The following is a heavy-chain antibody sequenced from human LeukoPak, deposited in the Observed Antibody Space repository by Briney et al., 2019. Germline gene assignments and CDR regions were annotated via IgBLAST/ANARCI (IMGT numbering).Heavy chain of an antibody. CDR2: INHSGST. Sequence: SETLSLTCAVYGGSFSGYYWSWIRQPPGKGLEWIGEINHSGSTNYNPSLKSRVTISVDTSKNQFSLKLSSVTAADTAVYYCARGRPLYSSGWYFDCWGRGTLVTVSS. CDR1: GGSFSGYY. D-gene: IGHD6-19*01. J-gene: IGHJ4*02. CDR3: ARGRPLYSSGWYFDC. V-gene: IGHV4-34*01.